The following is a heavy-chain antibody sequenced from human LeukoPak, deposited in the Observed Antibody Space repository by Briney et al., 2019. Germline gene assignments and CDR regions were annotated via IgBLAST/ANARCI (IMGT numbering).Heavy chain of an antibody. CDR2: NYTSAST. Sequence: SETLSLTCSVYGGAFSSGIYYWSWIRPPAGKGLEGLGRNYTSASTNHNPSLKSTVTIYVDTSQIHFSLNLITVTAPAPSECYCAREASSSETESECFDLWGRGTLVTVSS. D-gene: IGHD6-6*01. CDR3: AREASSSETESECFDL. V-gene: IGHV4-61*02. CDR1: GGAFSSGIYY. J-gene: IGHJ2*01.